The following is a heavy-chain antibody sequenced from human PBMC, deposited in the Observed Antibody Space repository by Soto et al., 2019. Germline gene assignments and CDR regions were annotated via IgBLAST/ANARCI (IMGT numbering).Heavy chain of an antibody. Sequence: QVQLVQSGAEVKKPGSSVKVSCKASGGTFSSYAISWVRQAPGQGLEWMGGIIPIFGTANYAQKFQGRVTIPADESTSTAYMELSSLRSEDTAVYYCAGCLGLTADYYYYGMDVWGQGTTVTVSS. CDR1: GGTFSSYA. CDR3: AGCLGLTADYYYYGMDV. V-gene: IGHV1-69*01. CDR2: IIPIFGTA. J-gene: IGHJ6*02. D-gene: IGHD2-21*02.